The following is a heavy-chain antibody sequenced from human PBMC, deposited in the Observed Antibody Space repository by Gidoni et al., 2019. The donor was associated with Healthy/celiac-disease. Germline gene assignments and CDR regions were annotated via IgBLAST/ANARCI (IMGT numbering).Heavy chain of an antibody. D-gene: IGHD5-12*01. J-gene: IGHJ6*02. CDR3: ARGPMATITGDYYYGMDV. Sequence: RETSVKVSCKASGYTFTGYYMHWVRQAPGQGLEWMGWINPNSGGTNYAQKFQGRVTMTRDTSISTAYMELSRLRSDDTAVYYCARGPMATITGDYYYGMDVWGQGTTVRLL. V-gene: IGHV1-2*02. CDR2: INPNSGGT. CDR1: GYTFTGYY.